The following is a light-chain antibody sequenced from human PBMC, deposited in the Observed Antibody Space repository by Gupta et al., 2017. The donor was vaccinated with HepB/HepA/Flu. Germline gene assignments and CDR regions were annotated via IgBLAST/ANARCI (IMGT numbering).Light chain of an antibody. J-gene: IGKJ3*01. CDR2: GAS. CDR3: QQYEGPGLT. CDR1: QTLASNY. V-gene: IGKV3-20*01. Sequence: EVVLTQSPGTLSLSPGETATLSCRASQTLASNYLAWYQQKPGQAPTLLIYGASRRATGVSERFSGSGSGIDFTLTISRLEAEDFAMYFCQQYEGPGLTFGPGTKVAI.